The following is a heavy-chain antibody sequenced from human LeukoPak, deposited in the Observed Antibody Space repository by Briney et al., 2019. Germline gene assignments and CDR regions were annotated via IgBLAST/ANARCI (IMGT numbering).Heavy chain of an antibody. J-gene: IGHJ6*02. D-gene: IGHD1-1*01. CDR2: ISAYNGNT. CDR1: GYTFTSYG. V-gene: IGHV1-18*01. CDR3: ARVVRTGTTSYYYYGMDV. Sequence: ASVKVSCKASGYTFTSYGISWVRQAPGQGLEWMGWISAYNGNTNYARKLQGRVTMTTDTSTSTAYMELRSLRSDDTAVYYCARVVRTGTTSYYYYGMDVWGQGTTVTVSS.